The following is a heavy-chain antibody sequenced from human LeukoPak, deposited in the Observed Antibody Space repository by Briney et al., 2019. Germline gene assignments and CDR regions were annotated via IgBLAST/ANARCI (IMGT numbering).Heavy chain of an antibody. Sequence: PGGSLRLSCAASGFTFSSYEMNRVRQAPGKGLEWVSYISSSGSTIYYADSVKGRFTISRDNAKNSLYLQMTSLRAEDTAVYYCASGDILTGTLDSWGQGTLVTVSS. D-gene: IGHD3-9*01. CDR1: GFTFSSYE. V-gene: IGHV3-48*03. CDR2: ISSSGSTI. CDR3: ASGDILTGTLDS. J-gene: IGHJ4*02.